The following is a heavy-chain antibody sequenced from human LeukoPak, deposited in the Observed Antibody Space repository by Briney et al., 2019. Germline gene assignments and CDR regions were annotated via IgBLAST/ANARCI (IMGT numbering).Heavy chain of an antibody. CDR3: ARGTDAYDSSGYYQLLAPFDY. CDR1: GYTFTSYY. J-gene: IGHJ4*02. D-gene: IGHD3-22*01. V-gene: IGHV1-46*01. CDR2: INPSGGST. Sequence: GASVKVSSKASGYTFTSYYMHWVRQAPGQGLEWMGIINPSGGSTSYAQKFQGRVTMTRDTSTSTVYMELSSLRSEDTAVYYCARGTDAYDSSGYYQLLAPFDYWGQGTLVTVSS.